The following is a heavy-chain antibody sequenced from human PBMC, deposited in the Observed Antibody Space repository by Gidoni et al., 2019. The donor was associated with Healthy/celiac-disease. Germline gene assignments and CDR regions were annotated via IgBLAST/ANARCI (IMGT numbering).Heavy chain of an antibody. D-gene: IGHD6-19*01. Sequence: QLQLVQAGAEVKKPGASVKISCKASGYTFTGYYMHWVRQAPAQGLEWMGWINPNSGGTNYAQKFQGWVTMTRDTSISTAYMELSRLRSDDTAVYYCARGRSIAVAGNSLPVGYWGQGTLVTVSS. V-gene: IGHV1-2*04. CDR3: ARGRSIAVAGNSLPVGY. CDR1: GYTFTGYY. J-gene: IGHJ4*02. CDR2: INPNSGGT.